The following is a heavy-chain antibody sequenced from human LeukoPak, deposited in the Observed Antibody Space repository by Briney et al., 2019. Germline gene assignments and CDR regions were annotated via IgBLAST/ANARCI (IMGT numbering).Heavy chain of an antibody. Sequence: PGGSLRLSCAASGFTFRSYGMHWVRQAPGKGLDWVAIIWYDGSNKYYADSVKGRFIISKDNCKNTLYLQMNSLRAEDTAVYYCATHHSTKSFDYWGQGTLVTVSS. CDR1: GFTFRSYG. CDR2: IWYDGSNK. D-gene: IGHD2-15*01. J-gene: IGHJ4*02. CDR3: ATHHSTKSFDY. V-gene: IGHV3-33*01.